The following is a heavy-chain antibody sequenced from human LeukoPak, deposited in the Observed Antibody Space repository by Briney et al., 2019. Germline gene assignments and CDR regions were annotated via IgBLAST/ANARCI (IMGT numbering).Heavy chain of an antibody. Sequence: GGSLRLSCAASGFTFINYGMHWVRQAPGKGPEWVAFIRYDEANKYYADSVKGRFTISRDNYKNTLYLEMNSLRAEDTAVYYCAKAYCGSTVCYGGGKIDYWGQGTLVTVSS. CDR2: IRYDEANK. V-gene: IGHV3-30*02. CDR1: GFTFINYG. CDR3: AKAYCGSTVCYGGGKIDY. D-gene: IGHD2-2*01. J-gene: IGHJ4*02.